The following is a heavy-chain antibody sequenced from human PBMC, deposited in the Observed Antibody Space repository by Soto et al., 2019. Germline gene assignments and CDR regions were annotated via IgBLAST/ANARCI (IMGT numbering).Heavy chain of an antibody. D-gene: IGHD3-9*01. V-gene: IGHV4-39*01. CDR1: GGSISSSSYY. J-gene: IGHJ5*02. CDR3: ARHSPDYDILTGYYLNWFDP. Sequence: SETLSLTCPVSGGSISSSSYYWGWIRQPPGKGLEWIGSIYYSGSTYYNPSLKSRVTISVDTSKNQFSLELSSVTAADTAVYYCARHSPDYDILTGYYLNWFDPWGQGTLVTSPQ. CDR2: IYYSGST.